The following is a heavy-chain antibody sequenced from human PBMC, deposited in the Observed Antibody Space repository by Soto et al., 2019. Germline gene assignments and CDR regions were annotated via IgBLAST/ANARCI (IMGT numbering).Heavy chain of an antibody. CDR3: VKDESINWYSGHFRH. Sequence: SLRLSCAASGFTFTRYSMNWVRQAPGKGLEWVSSISSTTNYIYYGDSMKGRFTISRDNAKNSLYLEMNSLRAEDTAVYYCVKDESINWYSGHFRHWGQGTLVTVSS. CDR1: GFTFTRYS. J-gene: IGHJ1*01. V-gene: IGHV3-21*06. CDR2: ISSTTNYI. D-gene: IGHD6-13*01.